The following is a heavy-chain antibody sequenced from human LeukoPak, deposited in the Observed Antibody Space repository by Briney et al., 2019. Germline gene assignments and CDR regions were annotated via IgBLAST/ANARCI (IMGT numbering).Heavy chain of an antibody. CDR3: ARGRYSSRSGGYYFDI. CDR2: IKKDGIEK. Sequence: GGSLRLSCAASGFTFSYYAMSWVRQAPGKGLEWVANIKKDGIEKYYVESVKGRFTISRDNAKNSLSLQMNSLRAEDTAVYYCARGRYSSRSGGYYFDIWGQGTLVTVSS. CDR1: GFTFSYYA. J-gene: IGHJ4*02. V-gene: IGHV3-7*01. D-gene: IGHD2-2*01.